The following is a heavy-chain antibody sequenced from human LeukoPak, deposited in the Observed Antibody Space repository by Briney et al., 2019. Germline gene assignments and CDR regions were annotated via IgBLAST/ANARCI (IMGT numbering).Heavy chain of an antibody. J-gene: IGHJ4*02. D-gene: IGHD1-7*01. V-gene: IGHV4-4*09. CDR1: GGSISSYY. CDR3: ARLGITGTTGEVGDY. Sequence: SETLSLTCTVSGGSISSYYWSWIRQPPGKGLEWIGYIYTSGSTNYNPSLKSRVTISVDTSKNQFSLKLSSVTAADTAVYYCARLGITGTTGEVGDYWGQGTLVTVSS. CDR2: IYTSGST.